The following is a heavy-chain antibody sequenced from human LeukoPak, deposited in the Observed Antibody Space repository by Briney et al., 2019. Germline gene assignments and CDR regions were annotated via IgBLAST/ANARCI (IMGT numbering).Heavy chain of an antibody. CDR2: INPNSGGT. D-gene: IGHD2-8*01. J-gene: IGHJ4*02. CDR1: GYTFTGYY. Sequence: ASVKVSCKASGYTFTGYYMHWVRQAPGQGLERMGWINPNSGGTNYAQKFQGRVTMTRDTSISTAYMELSRLRSDDTAVYYCARGGGDIVLMVYAHDYWGQGTLVTVSS. CDR3: ARGGGDIVLMVYAHDY. V-gene: IGHV1-2*02.